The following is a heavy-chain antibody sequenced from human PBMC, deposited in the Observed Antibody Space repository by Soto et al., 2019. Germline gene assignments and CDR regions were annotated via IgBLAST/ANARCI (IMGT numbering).Heavy chain of an antibody. CDR2: ISGSDGRT. D-gene: IGHD5-18*01. CDR3: AKGVSQYTPLALFDY. J-gene: IGHJ4*02. V-gene: IGHV3-23*01. Sequence: GGSLRLSCAASGFSFSVYSTSWVRQAPGKGLEWVSTISGSDGRTYSTDSVKGRFTISRDNSRNTAYLQMNSLRVEDTAVYYCAKGVSQYTPLALFDYWGRGTLVTVSS. CDR1: GFSFSVYS.